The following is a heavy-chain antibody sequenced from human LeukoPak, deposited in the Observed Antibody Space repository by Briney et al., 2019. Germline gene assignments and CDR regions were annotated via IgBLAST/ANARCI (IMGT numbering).Heavy chain of an antibody. V-gene: IGHV4-59*01. CDR2: IYYSGST. D-gene: IGHD3-22*01. Sequence: PSETLSLTCTVSGGSISGYYWSWIRQPPGKGLEWIGYIYYSGSTYYNPSLKSRVTISVDTSKNHFSLTLSSVTAADTAVYYCARDYYDSSGYFAYWGQGTLVTVSS. CDR3: ARDYYDSSGYFAY. J-gene: IGHJ4*02. CDR1: GGSISGYY.